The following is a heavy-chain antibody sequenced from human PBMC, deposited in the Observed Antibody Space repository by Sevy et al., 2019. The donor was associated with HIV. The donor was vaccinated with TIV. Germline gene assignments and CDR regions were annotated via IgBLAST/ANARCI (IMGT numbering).Heavy chain of an antibody. CDR2: IYYSGST. CDR1: GGSISSSSYY. V-gene: IGHV4-39*01. CDR3: ARLDSSNVDY. D-gene: IGHD6-13*01. Sequence: SETLSLTCTVSGGSISSSSYYWGWIRQPPGKGLEWIGSIYYSGSTYYNPSLKSRVTISVDTSKNQFSLKLSSVTAADKAVYYCARLDSSNVDYWGQGTLVTVSS. J-gene: IGHJ4*02.